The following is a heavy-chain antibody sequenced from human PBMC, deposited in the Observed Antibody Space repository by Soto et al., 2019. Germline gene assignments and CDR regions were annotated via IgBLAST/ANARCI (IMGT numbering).Heavy chain of an antibody. CDR2: IYYSGST. CDR3: ARALVKPDNWVAP. Sequence: PSETLSLTCTVSGGSISSYYWSWIRQPPGKGLEWVGYIYYSGSTNYNPSLKSRVTISVDTSKNQFSLKLSSVTAADTAVYDCARALVKPDNWVAPWGKGTLVTVSS. V-gene: IGHV4-59*01. CDR1: GGSISSYY. D-gene: IGHD3-22*01. J-gene: IGHJ5*02.